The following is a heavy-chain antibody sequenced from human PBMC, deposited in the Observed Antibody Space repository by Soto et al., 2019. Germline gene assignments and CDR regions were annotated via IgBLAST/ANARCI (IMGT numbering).Heavy chain of an antibody. CDR1: GYTFTSYG. V-gene: IGHV1-18*01. D-gene: IGHD3-22*01. CDR3: ARVKGEYYYDSCGYPLGDAFDI. CDR2: VSAYNGNT. Sequence: QVQLVQSGAEVKKPGASVKVSCKASGYTFTSYGISWVRQAPGQGLEWMGWVSAYNGNTNYVQKFQGRVTMTTDTSTSTAYMELRSLKSDDTAVFYCARVKGEYYYDSCGYPLGDAFDIWGQGTMVTVSS. J-gene: IGHJ3*02.